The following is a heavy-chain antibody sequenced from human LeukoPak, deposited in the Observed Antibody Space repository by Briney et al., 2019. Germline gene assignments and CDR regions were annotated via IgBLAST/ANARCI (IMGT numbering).Heavy chain of an antibody. CDR1: GGSISGYY. D-gene: IGHD3-3*01. CDR2: IYTSGST. J-gene: IGHJ4*02. Sequence: SETLSLTCTVSGGSISGYYWSWIRQPAGKGLEWIGRIYTSGSTNYNPSLKSRVTMSVDTSKNHFSLMLSSVTAADTAVYYCALEFYDFWSGYYMIYWGQGTLVTVSA. CDR3: ALEFYDFWSGYYMIY. V-gene: IGHV4-4*07.